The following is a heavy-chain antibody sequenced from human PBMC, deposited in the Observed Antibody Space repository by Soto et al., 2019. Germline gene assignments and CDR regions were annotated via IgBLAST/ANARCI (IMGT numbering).Heavy chain of an antibody. V-gene: IGHV4-31*03. CDR1: GGSISSGGYY. CDR3: ARVAPRFSDRVVDP. D-gene: IGHD3-10*01. Sequence: PSETLSLTCTVSGGSISSGGYYWSWIRQHPGKGLEWIGYIYYSGSTYYNPSLKSRVTISVDTSKNQFSLKLSSVTAADTAVYYCARVAPRFSDRVVDPWGQGTLVTVSS. J-gene: IGHJ5*02. CDR2: IYYSGST.